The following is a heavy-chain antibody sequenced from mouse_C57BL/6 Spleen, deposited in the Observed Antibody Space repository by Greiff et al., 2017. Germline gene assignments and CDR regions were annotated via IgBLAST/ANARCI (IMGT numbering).Heavy chain of an antibody. V-gene: IGHV1-22*01. CDR2: INPNNDGT. J-gene: IGHJ2*01. D-gene: IGHD2-4*01. CDR1: GYTFTDYN. Sequence: EVQLQQSGPELVKPGASVKMSCKASGYTFTDYNMHWVKQSHGTSLEWIGYINPNNDGTSYNQKFKGKATLTVNKSSSTAYMELRSLTSEDSAVYYCARSDYDAGDYFDYWGQGTTLTVSS. CDR3: ARSDYDAGDYFDY.